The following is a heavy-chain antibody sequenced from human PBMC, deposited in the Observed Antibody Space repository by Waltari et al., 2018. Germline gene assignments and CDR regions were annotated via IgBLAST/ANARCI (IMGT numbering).Heavy chain of an antibody. D-gene: IGHD3-22*01. Sequence: QVQLVQSGAEVKKPGSSVKVSCKASGGTFSSYAISWVRQAPGQGLEWMGGSIPILGIANYAQKFQGRVTITADKSTSTAYMELSSLRSEDTAVYYCARGDYDSSGNGDYWGQGTLVTVSS. CDR2: SIPILGIA. V-gene: IGHV1-69*10. CDR3: ARGDYDSSGNGDY. J-gene: IGHJ4*02. CDR1: GGTFSSYA.